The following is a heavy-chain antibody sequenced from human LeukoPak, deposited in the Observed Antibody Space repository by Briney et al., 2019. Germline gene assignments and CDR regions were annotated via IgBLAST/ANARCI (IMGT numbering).Heavy chain of an antibody. CDR2: IYYSGST. V-gene: IGHV4-59*01. D-gene: IGHD1-26*01. CDR3: ARGREPYAFDI. CDR1: GGSISSYY. J-gene: IGHJ3*02. Sequence: SETLSLTCTVSGGSISSYYWSWIRQPPGKGLEWIGYIYYSGSTNYNPSLRSRVTISVDTSKNQFSLKLSSVTAADTAVYYCARGREPYAFDIWGQGTMVTVSS.